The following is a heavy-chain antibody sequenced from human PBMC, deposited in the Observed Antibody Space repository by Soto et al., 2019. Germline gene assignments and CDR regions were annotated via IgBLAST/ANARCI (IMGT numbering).Heavy chain of an antibody. CDR2: ISSLGGTI. Sequence: PGGSLRLSCAVFGFIFSRYEMNWVRQAPGKGLELVSYISSLGGTIYDAESEKGRFTISKDNAKNSQNLQMNRLRAEDTAIYYCARGTATGNWGWFDSWGQGSLVTVSS. J-gene: IGHJ5*01. V-gene: IGHV3-48*03. D-gene: IGHD6-13*01. CDR1: GFIFSRYE. CDR3: ARGTATGNWGWFDS.